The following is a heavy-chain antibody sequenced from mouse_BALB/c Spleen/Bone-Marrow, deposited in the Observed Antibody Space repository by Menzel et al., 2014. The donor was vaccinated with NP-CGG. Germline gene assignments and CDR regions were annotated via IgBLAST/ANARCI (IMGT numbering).Heavy chain of an antibody. V-gene: IGHV2-4*02. CDR3: ARNDGYYSPWFAY. CDR2: IWSGGST. D-gene: IGHD2-3*01. Sequence: QVQLKESGPGLVQPSQSLSITCTVSGFSLTSYGVHWARQPPGKGLEWLGVIWSGGSTDYNAAFISRLSISKDNSKSQVFFKMNSLQADDTAIYYCARNDGYYSPWFAYWGQGTLVTVSA. J-gene: IGHJ3*01. CDR1: GFSLTSYG.